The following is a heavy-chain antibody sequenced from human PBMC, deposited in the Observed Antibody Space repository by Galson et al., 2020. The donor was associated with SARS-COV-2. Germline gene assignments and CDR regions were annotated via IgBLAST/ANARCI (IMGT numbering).Heavy chain of an antibody. CDR3: ADSAPAGFTFVGVVIVKDYFDY. J-gene: IGHJ4*02. CDR2: IYCNDDT. CDR1: GFPLTTTRVG. V-gene: IGHV2-5*01. Sequence: ESGPTLVHPPQTLTLTYTFPGFPLTTTRVGGAWIRWPPGKPLEWLALIYCNDDTRYSTSLKSSPTNTKDTPKNQLVLTMTNKDPVDTATFFCADSAPAGFTFVGVVIVKDYFDYGRQGTLVTVSP. D-gene: IGHD3-3*01.